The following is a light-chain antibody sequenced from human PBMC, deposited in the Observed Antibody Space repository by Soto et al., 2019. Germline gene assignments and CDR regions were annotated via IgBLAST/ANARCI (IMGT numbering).Light chain of an antibody. V-gene: IGKV3-11*01. Sequence: EIVLTQCPATLYLSPGERATLSCRASQSVSKYLAWYQQKPGQVPRLLIYDAFNRATGIPVRFSGSGSGTDFTLTISSLEPEDFAVYYCQQRINWPLTFGPGTKVEIK. CDR1: QSVSKY. CDR3: QQRINWPLT. CDR2: DAF. J-gene: IGKJ3*01.